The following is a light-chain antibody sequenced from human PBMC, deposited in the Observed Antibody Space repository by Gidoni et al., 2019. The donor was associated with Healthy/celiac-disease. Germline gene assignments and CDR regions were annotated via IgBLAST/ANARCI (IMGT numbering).Light chain of an antibody. CDR1: QSISKY. CDR3: QQYNLYSRT. CDR2: EAS. J-gene: IGKJ2*01. Sequence: DLQMTQFPSTLSASKGDRGTITCRASQSISKYLAWYHQKPWKAPKLLISEASRLEGGVPSRFRGSGSGTEFGLPISSLQPYDFATSFCQQYNLYSRTFXXXTKLEIQ. V-gene: IGKV1-5*03.